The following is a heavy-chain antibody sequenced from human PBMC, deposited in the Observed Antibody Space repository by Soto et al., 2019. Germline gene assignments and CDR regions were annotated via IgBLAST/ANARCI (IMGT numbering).Heavy chain of an antibody. D-gene: IGHD4-17*01. J-gene: IGHJ4*02. CDR3: TTDWGEYGDSNFDY. CDR2: IKSKTDGGTT. CDR1: GFTFSNAW. Sequence: EVQLVESGGGLVKPGGSLRLSCAASGFTFSNAWMSWVRQAPGKGLEWVGRIKSKTDGGTTDYAAPVKGRFTISRDDSKNTLYLQMNSLKTEDTAVYYCTTDWGEYGDSNFDYWGQGTLDTVSS. V-gene: IGHV3-15*01.